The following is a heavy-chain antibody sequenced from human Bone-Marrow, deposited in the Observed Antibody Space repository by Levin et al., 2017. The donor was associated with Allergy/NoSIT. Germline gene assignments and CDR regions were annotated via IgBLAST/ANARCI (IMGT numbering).Heavy chain of an antibody. Sequence: GESLKISCKASGYTFTTYAMNWVRQAPGQGLEWMGWINTNTGNPTYAQGFTGRFDFSLDTSVSTAYLQISSLKTEDTAVYYCARDRSYYDFWLGYHPFFVYWGPGTLVTVSS. V-gene: IGHV7-4-1*02. CDR1: GYTFTTYA. D-gene: IGHD3-3*01. CDR3: ARDRSYYDFWLGYHPFFVY. CDR2: INTNTGNP. J-gene: IGHJ4*02.